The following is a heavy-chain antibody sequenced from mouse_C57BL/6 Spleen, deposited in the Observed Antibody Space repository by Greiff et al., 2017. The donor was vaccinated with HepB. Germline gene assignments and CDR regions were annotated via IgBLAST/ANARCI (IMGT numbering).Heavy chain of an antibody. V-gene: IGHV1-52*01. Sequence: QVQLQQPGAELVRPGSSVKLSCKASGYTFTSYWMHWVKQRPIQGLEWIGNIDPSDSETHYNQKFKDKATLTVDKSSSTAYMQLSSLTSEDPAVYYCARYYYGKNYFDYWGQGTTLTVSS. D-gene: IGHD2-1*01. CDR2: IDPSDSET. CDR3: ARYYYGKNYFDY. J-gene: IGHJ2*01. CDR1: GYTFTSYW.